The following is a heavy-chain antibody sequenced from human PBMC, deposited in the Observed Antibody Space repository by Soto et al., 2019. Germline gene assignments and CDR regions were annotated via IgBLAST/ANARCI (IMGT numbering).Heavy chain of an antibody. CDR1: GGSISSSSYY. Sequence: SETLSLTCTVSGGSISSSSYYWGWIRQPPGKGLEWIGSIYYSGSTYYNPSLKSRVTISVDTSKNQFSLKLSSVTAADTAVYYCARHPTVTRIIDYWGQGTLVTVSS. CDR2: IYYSGST. CDR3: ARHPTVTRIIDY. D-gene: IGHD4-17*01. J-gene: IGHJ4*02. V-gene: IGHV4-39*01.